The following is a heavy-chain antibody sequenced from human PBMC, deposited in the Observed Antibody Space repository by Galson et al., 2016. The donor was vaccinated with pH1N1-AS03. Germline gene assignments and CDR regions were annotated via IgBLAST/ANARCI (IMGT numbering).Heavy chain of an antibody. D-gene: IGHD2-8*02. CDR2: IYNSGST. J-gene: IGHJ4*02. CDR1: GGSVSSYY. CDR3: ARGAPGDFGY. Sequence: SETLSLTCTVSGGSVSSYYWSWIRQPPGKGLEWIGYIYNSGSTDFNPSLKSRVTMSMDTSKNQFTLKLSSVSAADTAVYYCARGAPGDFGYWGQGTLVTVSS. V-gene: IGHV4-59*02.